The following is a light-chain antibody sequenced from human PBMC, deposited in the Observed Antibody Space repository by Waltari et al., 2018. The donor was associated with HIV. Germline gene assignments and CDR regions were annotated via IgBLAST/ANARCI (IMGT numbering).Light chain of an antibody. CDR2: GAS. CDR1: QSVSSSF. J-gene: IGKJ1*01. CDR3: HQYGTSPRT. Sequence: EIVLTQSPGTLSLSPGERATLSCRASQSVSSSFLAWYQQKPGQAPRLLIYGASNRATGLPDRFSGSESGTDFTLTINRLEPEDFAVYYCHQYGTSPRTFGQGTKVELK. V-gene: IGKV3-20*01.